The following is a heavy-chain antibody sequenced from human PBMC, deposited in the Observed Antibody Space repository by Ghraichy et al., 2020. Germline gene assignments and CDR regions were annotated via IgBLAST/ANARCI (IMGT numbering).Heavy chain of an antibody. Sequence: GESLRLSCAASGFTFSSYSMNWVRQAPGKGLEWVSYISSSSSTIYYADSVKGRFTISRDNAKNSLYLQMNSLRAEDTAVYYCATLDTADFWSGYFDYWGQGTLVTVSS. CDR3: ATLDTADFWSGYFDY. V-gene: IGHV3-48*01. CDR2: ISSSSSTI. CDR1: GFTFSSYS. J-gene: IGHJ4*02. D-gene: IGHD3-3*01.